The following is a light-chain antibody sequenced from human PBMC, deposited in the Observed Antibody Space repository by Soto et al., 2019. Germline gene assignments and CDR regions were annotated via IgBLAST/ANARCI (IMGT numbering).Light chain of an antibody. CDR1: QSITTW. CDR3: QNYKMYSPWT. CDR2: DVS. V-gene: IGKV1-5*01. Sequence: DIQMTQSPSTVSAYVGDSVTITCRASQSITTWLAWYQQRPGKAPKLLIYDVSSLQSGVPYRFSGSGSGTEFTLTISSLQPDDFATYYCQNYKMYSPWTFGQGTKVDIK. J-gene: IGKJ1*01.